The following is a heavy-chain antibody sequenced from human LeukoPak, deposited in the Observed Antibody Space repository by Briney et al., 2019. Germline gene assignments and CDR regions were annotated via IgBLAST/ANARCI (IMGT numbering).Heavy chain of an antibody. D-gene: IGHD3-10*01. CDR1: GGSISSRY. CDR2: SDHSGST. Sequence: SETLSLTCTVSGGSISSRYWSWIRQPPEKGLEWIGCSDHSGSTNYNPSLKRRVSISVDTSKKQFYLKLRSVTAADTAVYYCATMIRGVINPYGMDVWGPGTTVTVSS. V-gene: IGHV4-59*11. CDR3: ATMIRGVINPYGMDV. J-gene: IGHJ6*02.